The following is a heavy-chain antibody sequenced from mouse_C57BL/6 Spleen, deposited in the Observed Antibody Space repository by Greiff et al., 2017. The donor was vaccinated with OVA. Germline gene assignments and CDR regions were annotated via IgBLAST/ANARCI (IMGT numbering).Heavy chain of an antibody. Sequence: VKLVESGAELARPGASVKLSCKASGYTFTSYGISWVKQRTGQGLEWIGAIYPRSGNTYYNEKFKGKATLTADKSSSTAYMELRSLTSEDSAVYFCAKALITTVVANYFDYWGQATTLTVSS. J-gene: IGHJ2*01. CDR1: GYTFTSYG. D-gene: IGHD1-1*01. V-gene: IGHV1-81*01. CDR3: AKALITTVVANYFDY. CDR2: IYPRSGNT.